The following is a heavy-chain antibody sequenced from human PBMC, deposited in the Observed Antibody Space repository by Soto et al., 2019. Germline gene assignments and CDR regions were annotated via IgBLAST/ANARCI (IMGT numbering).Heavy chain of an antibody. CDR3: ARDRPFFDHGYYYYGMDV. CDR2: ISAYNGNR. CDR1: GYTFTTYG. V-gene: IGHV1-18*01. Sequence: ASVNVSCKASGYTFTTYGVSWVRQAPGQGLEWMGWISAYNGNRDFAQKLQGRVAMTTDTSTSTAYMELRSLRSDDTAVYYCARDRPFFDHGYYYYGMDVWGQGTTVTVSS. J-gene: IGHJ6*02. D-gene: IGHD3-3*02.